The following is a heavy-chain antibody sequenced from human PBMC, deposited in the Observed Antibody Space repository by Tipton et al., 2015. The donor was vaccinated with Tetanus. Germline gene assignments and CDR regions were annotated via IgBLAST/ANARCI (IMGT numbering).Heavy chain of an antibody. CDR1: GYSFSGDW. J-gene: IGHJ4*02. Sequence: QLVQSGAEVKKAGESLKISCKGSGYSFSGDWIGWVRQMPGKGLEWMAIIYPDGFEPRYSPPFQGPVTISVDKSINTAYLQWDSLQAPDTAIYYCARPPDFWSGYYFDLGGRGPRVIVSS. CDR2: IYPDGFEP. CDR3: ARPPDFWSGYYFDL. V-gene: IGHV5-51*01. D-gene: IGHD3-3*01.